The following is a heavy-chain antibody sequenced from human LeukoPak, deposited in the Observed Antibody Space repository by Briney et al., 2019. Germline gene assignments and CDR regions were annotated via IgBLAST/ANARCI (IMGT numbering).Heavy chain of an antibody. CDR3: VRLLDNDSSGDPDTFDM. D-gene: IGHD3-22*01. CDR2: MSYSGRS. Sequence: SETLSLTCTVSGGSINSHICSWIRRPPGKGLEWIGFMSYSGRSRYNPSLQSRVTISVDTSESIFSLKLTSVTAADTAVYNCVRLLDNDSSGDPDTFDMWGQGTVVIVSS. CDR1: GGSINSHI. J-gene: IGHJ3*02. V-gene: IGHV4-59*11.